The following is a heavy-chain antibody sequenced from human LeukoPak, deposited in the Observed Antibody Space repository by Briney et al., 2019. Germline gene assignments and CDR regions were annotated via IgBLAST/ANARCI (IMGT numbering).Heavy chain of an antibody. D-gene: IGHD1-26*01. J-gene: IGHJ4*02. V-gene: IGHV3-48*03. Sequence: PGGSLRLSCAASGFTFSSYEMNRVRQAPGKGLEWVSYISSRGVTIYYADSVKGRCTISRDNAKNSLYLQMNSLRAEDTAVYYCAIYGIVRPPTLDYWGQGTLVTVSS. CDR2: ISSRGVTI. CDR1: GFTFSSYE. CDR3: AIYGIVRPPTLDY.